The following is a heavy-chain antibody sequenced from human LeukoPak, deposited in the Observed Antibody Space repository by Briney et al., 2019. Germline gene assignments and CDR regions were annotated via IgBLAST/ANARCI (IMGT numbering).Heavy chain of an antibody. D-gene: IGHD2-15*01. Sequence: PGRSLRLSCAATGFTFSSHAIHWVRQAPGKGLEWVAFISYDGSVQSYADSVKGRFTLSRDNSKNTLYLQMNSLRADDTAIYFCARDMSEKYSVDYWGQGTLVTVSS. CDR3: ARDMSEKYSVDY. J-gene: IGHJ4*02. CDR2: ISYDGSVQ. V-gene: IGHV3-30-3*01. CDR1: GFTFSSHA.